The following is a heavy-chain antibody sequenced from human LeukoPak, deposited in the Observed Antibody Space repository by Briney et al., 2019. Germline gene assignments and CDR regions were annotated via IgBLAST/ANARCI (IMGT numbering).Heavy chain of an antibody. Sequence: PGGSLRLSCAASGFTFSSYWMHWVRQAPGEGLEWVSGISWDGGSTSYADSVKGRFTISRDNAKNSLYLQMNSLRAEDTAFYHCVFSSYGPYLYGINIWGRGTMVTVSS. CDR1: GFTFSSYW. CDR2: ISWDGGST. J-gene: IGHJ3*02. CDR3: VFSSYGPYLYGINI. V-gene: IGHV3-20*01. D-gene: IGHD2-8*01.